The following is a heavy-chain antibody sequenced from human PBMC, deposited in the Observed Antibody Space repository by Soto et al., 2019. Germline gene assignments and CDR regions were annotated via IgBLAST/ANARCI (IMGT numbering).Heavy chain of an antibody. J-gene: IGHJ4*02. Sequence: DVQLLESGGGLVQPGGSLRLSCAASGFTFSNYAMSWVRQAPGKGLEWVSNLRGPGTDTKYIDSVQGRFTISRDNSRNTLYLQMNSLRVEDTAMYYCVKEDGSYFTNYFDFWGQGVLVTVSS. CDR2: LRGPGTDT. CDR3: VKEDGSYFTNYFDF. V-gene: IGHV3-23*01. D-gene: IGHD1-26*01. CDR1: GFTFSNYA.